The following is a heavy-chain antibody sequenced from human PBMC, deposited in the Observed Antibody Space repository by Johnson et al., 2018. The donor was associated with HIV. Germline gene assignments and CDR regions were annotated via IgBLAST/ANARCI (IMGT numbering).Heavy chain of an antibody. Sequence: QVQLVESGGGLVKPGGSLRLSCAVSGFTFSDHYMSWIRQAPGKGLEWVSYISSSSSSIYYADSVKGRFTISRDNSKNTLYLQMKSLRAEDTAVYYCAKESKWESRTPHAFDIWGQGTMVTVSS. J-gene: IGHJ3*02. D-gene: IGHD1-26*01. CDR2: ISSSSSSI. CDR1: GFTFSDHY. V-gene: IGHV3-11*04. CDR3: AKESKWESRTPHAFDI.